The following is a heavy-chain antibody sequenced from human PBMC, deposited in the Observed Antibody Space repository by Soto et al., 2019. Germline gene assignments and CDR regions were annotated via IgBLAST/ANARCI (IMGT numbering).Heavy chain of an antibody. J-gene: IGHJ4*02. Sequence: EVQLVESGGGLVQPGGSLRLSCAASGFTFSSYSMNWVRQAPGKGLEGVSYISSSSSTIYYADSVKGRFTISRDNAKNSLYLQMNSLRAEDTAVYYCARERDLSGYPFDYWGQGSLVTVSS. CDR3: ARERDLSGYPFDY. CDR1: GFTFSSYS. CDR2: ISSSSSTI. D-gene: IGHD3-22*01. V-gene: IGHV3-48*01.